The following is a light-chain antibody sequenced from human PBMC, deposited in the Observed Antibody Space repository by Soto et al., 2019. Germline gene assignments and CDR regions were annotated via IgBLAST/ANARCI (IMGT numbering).Light chain of an antibody. CDR3: QHYGSSPPWT. CDR2: GAS. V-gene: IGKV3-20*01. J-gene: IGKJ1*01. Sequence: EIVLTQSPGTLSLSPGERATLSCRASQSVSSTYLAWYQQKPGQAPRLLIFGASNRATGTPDRFSGSGSGTDFTLTISSLEPEDFALYYCQHYGSSPPWTFGQGTKVEVK. CDR1: QSVSSTY.